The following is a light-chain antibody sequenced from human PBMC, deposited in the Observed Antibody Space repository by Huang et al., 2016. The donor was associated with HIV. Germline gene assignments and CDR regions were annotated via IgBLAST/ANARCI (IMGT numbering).Light chain of an antibody. CDR1: QSVRTY. CDR2: DAS. J-gene: IGKJ4*01. CDR3: QQRSAWPLT. V-gene: IGKV3-11*01. Sequence: EIVLTQSPATLSLSPGERATLSCRASQSVRTYLAWYQQQPGQAPRLLIYDASNRATGSPARFSGSGSGTDFTLTISNLQSEDFAVYYCQQRSAWPLTFGGGTKVEI.